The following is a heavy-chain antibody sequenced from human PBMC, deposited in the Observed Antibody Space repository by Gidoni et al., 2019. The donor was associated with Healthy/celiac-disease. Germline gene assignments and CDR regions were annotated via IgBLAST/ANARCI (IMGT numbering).Heavy chain of an antibody. CDR2: IIPIFGTA. Sequence: QVQLVQSGAEVKKPGSSVKVSCKASGGTFSSYPISWVRQAPGQGLEWMGGIIPIFGTANYAQKFQGRVTITADKSTSTAYMELSSLRSEDTAVYYCARVEGIAARPDYYYYMDVWGKGTTVTVSS. J-gene: IGHJ6*03. V-gene: IGHV1-69*06. CDR3: ARVEGIAARPDYYYYMDV. D-gene: IGHD6-6*01. CDR1: GGTFSSYP.